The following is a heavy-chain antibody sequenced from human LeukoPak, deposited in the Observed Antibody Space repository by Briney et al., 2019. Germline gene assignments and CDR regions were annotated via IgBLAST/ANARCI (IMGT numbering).Heavy chain of an antibody. Sequence: PGGSLRLSCAASGFTVSSNYMSWVRQAPGKGLEWVSYISSSGSTIYYADSVKGRFTIPRDNAKNSLYLQMNSLRAEDTAVYYCARDRGYSYGLDYWGQGTLVTVSS. CDR3: ARDRGYSYGLDY. D-gene: IGHD5-18*01. V-gene: IGHV3-11*04. J-gene: IGHJ4*02. CDR1: GFTVSSNY. CDR2: ISSSGSTI.